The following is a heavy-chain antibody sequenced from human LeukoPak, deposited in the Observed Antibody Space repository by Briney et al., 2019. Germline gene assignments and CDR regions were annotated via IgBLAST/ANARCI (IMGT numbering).Heavy chain of an antibody. Sequence: SETLSLTCTVSGGSISSYYWSWIRQPAGKGLEWIGRIYTSGSTNYNPSLKSRVTISVDTSKNQFSLKLNSVTAADTAVYYCARHKDYYYYYMDVWGKGTTVTISS. CDR2: IYTSGST. CDR1: GGSISSYY. V-gene: IGHV4-4*07. CDR3: ARHKDYYYYYMDV. J-gene: IGHJ6*03.